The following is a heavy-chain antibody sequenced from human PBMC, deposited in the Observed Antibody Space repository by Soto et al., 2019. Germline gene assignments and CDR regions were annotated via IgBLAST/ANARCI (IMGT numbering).Heavy chain of an antibody. CDR3: ASSTLIAAAGAVPDY. J-gene: IGHJ4*02. V-gene: IGHV5-10-1*01. Sequence: GESLKISCKGYGYSFTSYWISWVRQMPGKGPEWMGRIDPSDSYTNYSPSFQGHVTISADKSISTAYLQWSSLKASDTAMYYCASSTLIAAAGAVPDYWGQGTLVTVSS. D-gene: IGHD6-13*01. CDR1: GYSFTSYW. CDR2: IDPSDSYT.